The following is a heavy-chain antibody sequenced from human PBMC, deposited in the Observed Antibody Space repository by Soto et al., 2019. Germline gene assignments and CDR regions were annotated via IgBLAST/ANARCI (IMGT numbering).Heavy chain of an antibody. V-gene: IGHV3-74*01. CDR2: INSDGSST. J-gene: IGHJ4*02. D-gene: IGHD6-19*01. Sequence: EVQLVESGGGLVQPGGSLRVSCAAYGFTFSSYLMHWVRQAPGKGLVWVSRINSDGSSTSYADSVKGRFTISRDNAKNTLYLQMNSLRAEDTAIYYCARRGAVAGLHYWGQGTLVTVSS. CDR3: ARRGAVAGLHY. CDR1: GFTFSSYL.